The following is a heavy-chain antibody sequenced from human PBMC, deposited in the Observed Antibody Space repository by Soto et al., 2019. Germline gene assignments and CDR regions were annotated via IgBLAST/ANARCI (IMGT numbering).Heavy chain of an antibody. J-gene: IGHJ6*02. Sequence: SETLSLTCAVYGGSFSGYYWSWICQPPGKGLEWIGEINHSGSTNYNPSLKSRVIISVDTSKNQFPLKLSSVTAADTAVYYCARVQGSGSYYNGYGMDVWGQGTTVTVSS. D-gene: IGHD3-10*01. CDR2: INHSGST. V-gene: IGHV4-34*01. CDR3: ARVQGSGSYYNGYGMDV. CDR1: GGSFSGYY.